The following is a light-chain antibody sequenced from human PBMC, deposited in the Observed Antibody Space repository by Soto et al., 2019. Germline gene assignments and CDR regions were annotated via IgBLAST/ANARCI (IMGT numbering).Light chain of an antibody. CDR2: DGS. J-gene: IGLJ1*01. V-gene: IGLV2-23*01. CDR1: SSDVGNYNL. Sequence: QSVLTQPASVSGSPGQSITLSCTGTSSDVGNYNLVSWYQHHPGKSPKLMIYDGSKRPSGISNRFSGSKSGNTASLTISGLQAEDEADYYCCSYTTSSTYVYGTGTKVTVL. CDR3: CSYTTSSTYV.